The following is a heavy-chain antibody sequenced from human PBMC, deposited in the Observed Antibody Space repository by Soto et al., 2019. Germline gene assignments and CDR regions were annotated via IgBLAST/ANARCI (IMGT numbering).Heavy chain of an antibody. CDR2: INHGGST. J-gene: IGHJ5*02. V-gene: IGHV4-34*01. D-gene: IGHD2-2*01. CDR1: GGSFSGYY. CDR3: ARGRVPAAEFDP. Sequence: PSETLSLTCAVYGGSFSGYYWSWIRQPPGKGLEWIGEINHGGSTNYNPSLKSRVTISVDTSKNQFSLKLSSVTAADTAVYYCARGRVPAAEFDPWGQGTLVTVSS.